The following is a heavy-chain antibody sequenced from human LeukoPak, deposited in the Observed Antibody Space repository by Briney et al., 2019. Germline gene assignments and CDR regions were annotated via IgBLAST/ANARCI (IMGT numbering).Heavy chain of an antibody. V-gene: IGHV4-61*08. CDR1: GGSISSGDYY. D-gene: IGHD6-13*01. J-gene: IGHJ5*02. CDR3: ARASIAAAVNWFDP. Sequence: PSETLSLTCTVSGGSISSGDYYWSWIRQPPGKGLEWIGYIYYSGSTNYNPSLKSRVTISVDTSKNQFSLKLSSVTAADTAVYYCARASIAAAVNWFDPWGQGTLVTVSS. CDR2: IYYSGST.